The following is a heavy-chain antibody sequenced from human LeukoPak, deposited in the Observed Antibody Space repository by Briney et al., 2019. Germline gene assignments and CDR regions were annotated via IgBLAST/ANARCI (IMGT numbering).Heavy chain of an antibody. CDR2: ISAYDGNT. J-gene: IGHJ6*03. CDR1: GYTFISYT. Sequence: ASVKVSCKASGYTFISYTINWVRQAPGQGLQWLGCISAYDGNTRYAQKLQGRVTMTTDTSTATAYMELRSLRSDDTAVYYCARDPPPRYYYMDVWGKGTTVTVSS. V-gene: IGHV1-18*01. CDR3: ARDPPPRYYYMDV.